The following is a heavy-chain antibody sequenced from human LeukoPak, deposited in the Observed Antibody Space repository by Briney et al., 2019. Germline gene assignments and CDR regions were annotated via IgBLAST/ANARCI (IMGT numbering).Heavy chain of an antibody. J-gene: IGHJ4*02. CDR2: INPNSGGT. V-gene: IGHV1-2*02. CDR1: GYTFTSFG. Sequence: ASVKVSCKASGYTFTSFGFTWVRQAPGQGLEWMGWINPNSGGTNYAQKFQGRVTMTRDTSISTAYMELSRLRSDDTAVYYCARVGYSYGRSSFDYWGQGTLVTVSS. CDR3: ARVGYSYGRSSFDY. D-gene: IGHD5-18*01.